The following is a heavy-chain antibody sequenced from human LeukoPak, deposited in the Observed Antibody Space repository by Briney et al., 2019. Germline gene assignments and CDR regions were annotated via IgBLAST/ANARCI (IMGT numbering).Heavy chain of an antibody. D-gene: IGHD3-10*01. V-gene: IGHV4-39*01. J-gene: IGHJ4*02. Sequence: PSETLSLTCFVSGGSIRSSDYCWSWIRQPPGKEVEWIATITYGGTTYYNPSLQSRVTISVDTSKNQFSLRLNSVTAADTAVYFCARYVVYGSGKYYFDYWGQGSLVTVSS. CDR1: GGSIRSSDYC. CDR2: ITYGGTT. CDR3: ARYVVYGSGKYYFDY.